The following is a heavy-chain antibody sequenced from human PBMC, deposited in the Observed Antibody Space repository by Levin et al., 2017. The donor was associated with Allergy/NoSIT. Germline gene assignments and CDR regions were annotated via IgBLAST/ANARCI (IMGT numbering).Heavy chain of an antibody. Sequence: SCAASGFTFSDHYMDWVRQAPGKGLEWVGRTRNKANSYTTEYAASVKGRFTISRDDSKNSLYLQMNSLKTEDTAVYYCARRLRRAFDIWGQGTMVTVSS. J-gene: IGHJ3*02. CDR1: GFTFSDHY. D-gene: IGHD4-17*01. V-gene: IGHV3-72*01. CDR2: TRNKANSYTT. CDR3: ARRLRRAFDI.